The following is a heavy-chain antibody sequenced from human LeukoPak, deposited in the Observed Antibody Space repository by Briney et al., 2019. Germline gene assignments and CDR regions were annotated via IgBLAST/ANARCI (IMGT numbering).Heavy chain of an antibody. D-gene: IGHD6-13*01. CDR2: IYTSGST. CDR1: GGSISSYY. J-gene: IGHJ4*02. V-gene: IGHV4-4*09. CDR3: ARRSQAAAGSYYFDY. Sequence: PSETLSLTCTVSGGSISSYYWSWIRQPPGKGLEWLGYIYTSGSTNYNPSLKSRVTISVDTSKNQFSLKLSSVTAADTAVYYCARRSQAAAGSYYFDYWGQGTLVTVSS.